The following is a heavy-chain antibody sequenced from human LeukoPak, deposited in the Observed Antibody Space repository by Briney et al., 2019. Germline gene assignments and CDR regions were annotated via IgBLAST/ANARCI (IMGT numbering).Heavy chain of an antibody. CDR2: ISGSSSTI. D-gene: IGHD6-13*01. V-gene: IGHV3-48*01. CDR1: GFTFSNYA. Sequence: PGGSLRLSCAASGFTFSNYAMNWVRRAPGKGLEWVSYISGSSSTIYYADSVKGRFTISRDNAKNSLYLQMNSLRAEDSAVYYCARDSRQQLPHWGQGTLVTVSS. CDR3: ARDSRQQLPH. J-gene: IGHJ4*02.